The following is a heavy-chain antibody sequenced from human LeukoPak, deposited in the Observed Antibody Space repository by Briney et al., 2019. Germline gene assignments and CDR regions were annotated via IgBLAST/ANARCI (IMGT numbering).Heavy chain of an antibody. CDR1: GGSFSGYY. CDR3: ARGGRYSSSFNY. CDR2: INHSGST. Sequence: PSETLSLTCAVYGGSFSGYYWSWIRQPPGKGLEWIGEINHSGSTNYNPSLKSRVTISVDTSKNQFSLKLSSVTAADTAVYYCARGGRYSSSFNYWGQGTLVTVSS. D-gene: IGHD6-6*01. J-gene: IGHJ4*02. V-gene: IGHV4-34*01.